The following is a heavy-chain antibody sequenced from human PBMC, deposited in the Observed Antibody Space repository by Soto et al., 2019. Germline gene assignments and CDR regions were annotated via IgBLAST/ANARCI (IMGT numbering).Heavy chain of an antibody. CDR3: ARQGYSYGFVLPFYYYGMDV. J-gene: IGHJ6*02. CDR2: IYYSGST. Sequence: SETLSLTCTVSGGSISSSSYYWGWIRQPPGKGLEWIGSIYYSGSTYYNPSLKSRVTISVDTSKNQFSLKLSSVTAADTAVYYCARQGYSYGFVLPFYYYGMDVWGQGTTVTVSS. D-gene: IGHD5-18*01. V-gene: IGHV4-39*01. CDR1: GGSISSSSYY.